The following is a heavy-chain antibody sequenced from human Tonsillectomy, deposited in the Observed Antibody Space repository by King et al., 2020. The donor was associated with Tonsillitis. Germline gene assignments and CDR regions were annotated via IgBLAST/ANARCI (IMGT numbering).Heavy chain of an antibody. D-gene: IGHD6-19*01. CDR2: INPDRGDT. V-gene: IGHV1-2*02. CDR1: GYTFTGYY. J-gene: IGHJ3*02. CDR3: ARARISVAGTDAFDI. Sequence: VQLVQSGAEVKKPGASVKVSCKASGYTFTGYYMHWVRQAPGQGLEWMGWINPDRGDTYYAQKFQGRVTMTRDTSITPAYMELSRLRSDDTAVYYCARARISVAGTDAFDIWGQGTMVTVSS.